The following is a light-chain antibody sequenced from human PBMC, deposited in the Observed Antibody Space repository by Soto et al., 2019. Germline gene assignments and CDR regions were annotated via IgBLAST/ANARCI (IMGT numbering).Light chain of an antibody. Sequence: DIQMTQSPSTLSASVGDRVTITCRASQSISSWLAWYQQKPGKAPKLLIYKASSLESGVPSRFIVSGSGTEFTLTISSLQPDDFATYNCQQYNSYPLTFGGGTKVEIK. J-gene: IGKJ4*01. CDR3: QQYNSYPLT. CDR1: QSISSW. CDR2: KAS. V-gene: IGKV1-5*03.